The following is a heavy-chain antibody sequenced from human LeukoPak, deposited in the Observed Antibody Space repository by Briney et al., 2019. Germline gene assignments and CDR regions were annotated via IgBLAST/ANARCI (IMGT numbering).Heavy chain of an antibody. V-gene: IGHV5-51*01. D-gene: IGHD1-20*01. CDR3: ARLGITGTTLYYFDY. CDR2: IYPGDSDT. Sequence: GESLKISCKGSGYSFTSYWIGWVRQMPGKGLEWMGIIYPGDSDTRYSPSFQGQVTISADKSISTAYLQWSSLKASDTAMYYCARLGITGTTLYYFDYWGQGTLITVSS. CDR1: GYSFTSYW. J-gene: IGHJ4*02.